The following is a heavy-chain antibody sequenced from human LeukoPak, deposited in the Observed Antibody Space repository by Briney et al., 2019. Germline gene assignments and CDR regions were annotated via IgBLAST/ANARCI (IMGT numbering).Heavy chain of an antibody. V-gene: IGHV4-34*01. J-gene: IGHJ3*02. CDR3: ARDLGSWPHVTLDI. D-gene: IGHD3-16*01. CDR2: INHSGST. CDR1: GGSFSGYY. Sequence: SETLSLTCTAYGGSFSGYYWSWIRQPPGKGLEWIGEINHSGSTNYNPSLKGRVTISVDTSKNQFSLKLSSVTAADTAVYYCARDLGSWPHVTLDIWGHGTLVTVSS.